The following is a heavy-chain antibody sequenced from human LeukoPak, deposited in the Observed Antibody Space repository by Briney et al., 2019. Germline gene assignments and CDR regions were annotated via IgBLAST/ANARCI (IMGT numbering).Heavy chain of an antibody. CDR2: IYSSGTT. CDR1: GGSINSGSYY. J-gene: IGHJ6*03. Sequence: SETLSLTCTVSGGSINSGSYYWGWIRQPPGKGLEWIGSIYSSGTTYYNPSLNSRVTISLDTSKNQFSLTVTSVAAADTATYYCARHGRLLVWSMDVWGKGTTVTDSS. CDR3: ARHGRLLVWSMDV. V-gene: IGHV4-39*01. D-gene: IGHD3-3*01.